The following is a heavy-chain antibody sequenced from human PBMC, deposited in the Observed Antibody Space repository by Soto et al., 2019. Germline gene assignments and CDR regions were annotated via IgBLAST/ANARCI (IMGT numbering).Heavy chain of an antibody. CDR1: GYTFSSSG. J-gene: IGHJ4*02. D-gene: IGHD3-22*01. CDR3: AKETQSSGYGSYFGY. Sequence: PWGSLRLSCAASGYTFSSSGMHGVRKAQGKGLEWVAVISKDGSTKYEADSVKGRFTISRDNSKNTLYLQMNSLRAEDTAVYYCAKETQSSGYGSYFGYWGQGILVTVSS. CDR2: ISKDGSTK. V-gene: IGHV3-30*18.